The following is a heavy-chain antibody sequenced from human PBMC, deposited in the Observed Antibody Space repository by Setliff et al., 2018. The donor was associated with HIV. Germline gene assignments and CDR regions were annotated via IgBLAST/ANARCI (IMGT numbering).Heavy chain of an antibody. CDR1: GGSFSDYY. V-gene: IGHV4-59*10. CDR3: ARESPDGLDY. D-gene: IGHD2-8*01. J-gene: IGHJ4*02. CDR2: IYSSGIT. Sequence: SETLSLTCAVYGGSFSDYYWSWIRQPAGKGLEWIGRIYSSGITNYTPSLESRVIISKDTSKNQFSLTLKSVTAADMATYSCARESPDGLDYWGPGTLVTVSS.